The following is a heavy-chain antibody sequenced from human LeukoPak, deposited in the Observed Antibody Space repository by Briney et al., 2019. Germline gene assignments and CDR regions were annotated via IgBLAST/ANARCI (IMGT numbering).Heavy chain of an antibody. V-gene: IGHV4-31*03. CDR1: GGSISSGGYY. D-gene: IGHD4-23*01. Sequence: SETLSLTCTVSGGSISSGGYYWSWIRQHPGKGLEWIGYIYYSGSTNYNPSLKSRVTISVDTSKNQFSLKLSSVTAADTAVYYCARDGGYYYYGMDVWGQGTTVTVSS. CDR3: ARDGGYYYYGMDV. J-gene: IGHJ6*02. CDR2: IYYSGST.